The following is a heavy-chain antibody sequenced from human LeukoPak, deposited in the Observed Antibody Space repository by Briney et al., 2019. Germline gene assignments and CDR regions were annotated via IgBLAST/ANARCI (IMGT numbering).Heavy chain of an antibody. Sequence: GGSLRLSCAASGFTFSSYGMHRVRQAPGKGLEWVAVIWYDGSNKYYADSVKGRFTIPRDNSKNTLYLQMNSLRAEDTAVYYCAREGIAVAGTWWFDPWGQGTLVTVSS. D-gene: IGHD6-19*01. CDR2: IWYDGSNK. CDR3: AREGIAVAGTWWFDP. V-gene: IGHV3-33*01. CDR1: GFTFSSYG. J-gene: IGHJ5*02.